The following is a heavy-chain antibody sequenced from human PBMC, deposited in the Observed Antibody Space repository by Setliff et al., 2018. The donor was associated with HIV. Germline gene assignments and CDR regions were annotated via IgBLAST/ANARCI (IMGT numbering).Heavy chain of an antibody. Sequence: SETLSLTCAVSGGSISSNTYYWGWIRQPPGKGLEWIGSIYYSGSTYYNPSLKSRVTISVDTSKNQFSLKLSSVTAADTAVYYCARQGAGIQVRYFDWPWDPWTLDFDIWGRGTPVTVSS. CDR1: GGSISSNTYY. J-gene: IGHJ2*01. D-gene: IGHD3-9*01. CDR2: IYYSGST. V-gene: IGHV4-39*01. CDR3: ARQGAGIQVRYFDWPWDPWTLDFDI.